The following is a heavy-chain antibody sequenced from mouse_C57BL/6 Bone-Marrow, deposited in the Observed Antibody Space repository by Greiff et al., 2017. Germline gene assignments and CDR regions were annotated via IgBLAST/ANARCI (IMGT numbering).Heavy chain of an antibody. Sequence: DVQLQESGPGLVKPSQSLSLTCSVTGYSITSGYYWNWIRQFPGNKLEWMGYISYDGSNNYNPSLKNRISITRDTSKNQFFLKLNSVTTEDTATYDCASGHPYYAMDYWGQGTSVTVSS. J-gene: IGHJ4*01. CDR3: ASGHPYYAMDY. CDR2: ISYDGSN. CDR1: GYSITSGYY. V-gene: IGHV3-6*01.